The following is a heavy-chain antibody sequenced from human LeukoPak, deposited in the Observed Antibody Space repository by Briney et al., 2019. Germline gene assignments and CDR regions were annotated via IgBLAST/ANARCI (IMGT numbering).Heavy chain of an antibody. D-gene: IGHD5-18*01. CDR2: ISSSGSTI. J-gene: IGHJ4*02. CDR1: GFTFSSYE. Sequence: PGGSLRLSCAASGFTFSSYEMNWVRQAPGKGLEWVSYISSSGSTIYYADSVKGRFTISRDNSKNTLFLQVSSLRGEDTAVYFCARGYSHGSAASDYWGQGTLVTVSS. CDR3: ARGYSHGSAASDY. V-gene: IGHV3-48*03.